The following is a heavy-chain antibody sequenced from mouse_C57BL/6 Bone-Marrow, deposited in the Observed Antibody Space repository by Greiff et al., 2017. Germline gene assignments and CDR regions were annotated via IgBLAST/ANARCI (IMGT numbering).Heavy chain of an antibody. CDR1: GYTFTSYW. Sequence: QVQLQQPGAELVKPGASVKLSCKASGYTFTSYWMHWVKQRPGQGLEWIGMIHPNSGSTNYNEKFKSKATLTVDKSSSPAYMQLSRLTSEDSAVYYCARSVYDAAWFAYWGQGTLVTVSA. J-gene: IGHJ3*01. V-gene: IGHV1-64*01. CDR2: IHPNSGST. CDR3: ARSVYDAAWFAY. D-gene: IGHD2-12*01.